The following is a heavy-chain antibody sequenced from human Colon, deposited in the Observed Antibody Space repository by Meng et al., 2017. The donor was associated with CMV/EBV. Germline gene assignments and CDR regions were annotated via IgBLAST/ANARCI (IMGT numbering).Heavy chain of an antibody. CDR3: VTYAQEASFEY. CDR2: ISKSDTYI. D-gene: IGHD3-16*01. J-gene: IGHJ4*02. V-gene: IGHV3-21*01. CDR1: GFPFSDYS. Sequence: DVQLVGSGGGLVKPGGSLRLSCEVSGFPFSDYSMNWFRQAPGKGLEWVSSISKSDTYIFYKDSVKGRFTISRDNARNSVYLQMNSLRVEDTAVYYCVTYAQEASFEYWGQGTLVTVSS.